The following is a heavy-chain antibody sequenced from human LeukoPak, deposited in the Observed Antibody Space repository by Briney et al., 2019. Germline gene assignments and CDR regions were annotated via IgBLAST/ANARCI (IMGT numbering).Heavy chain of an antibody. J-gene: IGHJ4*02. CDR2: ISSSSSTI. Sequence: GGSLRLSCAASGFTFSSYSMNWVRQAPGKGLELVSYISSSSSTIYYADSVKGRFTISRDNSKNTLYLQMNSLRAEDTAVYYCARAGYGDYGDFDYWGQGTLVTVSS. CDR1: GFTFSSYS. D-gene: IGHD4-17*01. V-gene: IGHV3-48*01. CDR3: ARAGYGDYGDFDY.